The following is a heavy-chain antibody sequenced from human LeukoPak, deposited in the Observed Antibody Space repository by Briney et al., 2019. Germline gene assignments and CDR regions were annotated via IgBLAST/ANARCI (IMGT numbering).Heavy chain of an antibody. Sequence: PSETLSLTCSVSGGSVSSGISYWSWIRQPPGEGLEWIAYISDSGGSDYNPSLRGRVTISLDTSKNQFSLKLSSVTAADTAVYYCARGGRSLVAAQFDLWGRGTLVTVSS. V-gene: IGHV4-61*01. CDR1: GGSVSSGISY. CDR2: ISDSGGS. J-gene: IGHJ2*01. D-gene: IGHD2-15*01. CDR3: ARGGRSLVAAQFDL.